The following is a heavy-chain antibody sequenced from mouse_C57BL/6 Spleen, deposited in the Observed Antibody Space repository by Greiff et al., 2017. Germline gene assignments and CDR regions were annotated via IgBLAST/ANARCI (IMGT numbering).Heavy chain of an antibody. J-gene: IGHJ3*01. D-gene: IGHD2-3*01. Sequence: VQLQQPGTELVKPGASVKLSCKASGYTFTSYWMHWVKQRPGQGLEWIGNINPSNGGTNYNEKFKSKATLTVDKSSSTAYMQLSSLTSEDSAVYYCARGGYYTSAWFAYWGQGTLVTVSA. CDR1: GYTFTSYW. CDR3: ARGGYYTSAWFAY. V-gene: IGHV1-53*01. CDR2: INPSNGGT.